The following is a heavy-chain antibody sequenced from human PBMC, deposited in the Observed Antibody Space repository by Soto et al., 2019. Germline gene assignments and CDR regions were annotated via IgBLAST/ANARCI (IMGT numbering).Heavy chain of an antibody. CDR1: GFTFSSYW. D-gene: IGHD1-1*01. J-gene: IGHJ2*01. CDR3: ATPAFIASTNEHFAL. Sequence: EAHLVESGGGLVQPGGSLRLSCAASGFTFSSYWMSWVRRAPGKCMEGVANIKRDGNGESYVGCVTGRFTISRDNAKSSLFLQMNSLTAEDTAVYYCATPAFIASTNEHFALWGRGTKATASS. CDR2: IKRDGNGE. V-gene: IGHV3-7*01.